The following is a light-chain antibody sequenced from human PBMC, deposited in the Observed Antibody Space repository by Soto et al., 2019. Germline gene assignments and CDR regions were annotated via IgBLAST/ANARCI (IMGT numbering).Light chain of an antibody. CDR3: CSYAGTYTFYV. CDR1: SGDVGTYNY. CDR2: DVT. J-gene: IGLJ1*01. V-gene: IGLV2-11*01. Sequence: QSVLTQPRSVSGAPGQSITISCTGTSGDVGTYNYVSWYQHHPGRAPKLIIYDVTTRPSGVPDRFSGSKSGNTASLTISGLQAEDEADYHCCSYAGTYTFYVFGTGTKVTVL.